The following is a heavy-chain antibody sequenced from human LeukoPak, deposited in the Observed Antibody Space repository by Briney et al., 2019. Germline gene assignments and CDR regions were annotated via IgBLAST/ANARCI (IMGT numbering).Heavy chain of an antibody. V-gene: IGHV4-61*02. J-gene: IGHJ6*02. CDR2: IYTSGST. CDR1: GGSISSGSYY. CDR3: VWSSTDYYYYYGMDV. D-gene: IGHD3-10*01. Sequence: SQTLSLTCTVSGGSISSGSYYWSWIRQPAGKGLEWIGRIYTSGSTNYNPPLKSRVTISVDTSKNQFSLKLSSVTAADTAVYYCVWSSTDYYYYYGMDVWGQGTTVTVSS.